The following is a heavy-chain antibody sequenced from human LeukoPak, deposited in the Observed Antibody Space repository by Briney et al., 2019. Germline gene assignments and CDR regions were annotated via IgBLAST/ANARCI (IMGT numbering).Heavy chain of an antibody. V-gene: IGHV1-46*01. CDR2: INPSGGST. CDR1: GYAFIGYY. CDR3: ARRAQVERRHSQFDY. J-gene: IGHJ4*02. D-gene: IGHD1-1*01. Sequence: ASMKVSCKASGYAFIGYYIHWVRQAPGQGLEWMGMINPSGGSTGYAQKFQGRVTMTRDMSTSTVYMELSSLRSEDTAVFYCARRAQVERRHSQFDYWGQGTLVTVSS.